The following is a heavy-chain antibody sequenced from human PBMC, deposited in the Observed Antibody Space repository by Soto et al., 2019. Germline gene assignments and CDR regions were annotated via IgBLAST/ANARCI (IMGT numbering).Heavy chain of an antibody. J-gene: IGHJ4*02. D-gene: IGHD6-13*01. CDR3: ARHLGLAAACTFDY. CDR1: GASISNFY. Sequence: QVQLQESGPGLVKPSETLSLTCTVSGASISNFYWRWIRQPPGKGLEWLGYFYYSGSTIYNHSFGGRITILIDTSENHFSLRLNSVTAADAAIYYCARHLGLAAACTFDYWSPGTLVTVSS. V-gene: IGHV4-59*08. CDR2: FYYSGST.